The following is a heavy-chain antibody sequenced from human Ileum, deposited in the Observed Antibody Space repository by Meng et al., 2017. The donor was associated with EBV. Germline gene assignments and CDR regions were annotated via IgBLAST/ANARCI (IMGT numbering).Heavy chain of an antibody. V-gene: IGHV4-4*02. D-gene: IGHD6-19*01. CDR1: GGSIISSKW. Sequence: QVRRQGSGPGRWKPSGTVSLPCAFSGGSIISSKWWSWVRQSPVTGLDWIGEIYHSGSTNYNPSLKSRVTMSVDKSKNQFSLNLSSVTAADTAVYYCARVGQWLPIDYWGQGTLVTVSS. CDR3: ARVGQWLPIDY. CDR2: IYHSGST. J-gene: IGHJ4*02.